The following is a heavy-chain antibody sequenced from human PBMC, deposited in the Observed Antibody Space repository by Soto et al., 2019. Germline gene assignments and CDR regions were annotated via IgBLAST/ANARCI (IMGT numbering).Heavy chain of an antibody. V-gene: IGHV3-74*01. D-gene: IGHD2-21*02. CDR1: GFTFSSYW. CDR3: AREVVAPDFYYLDF. Sequence: EVQLVESGGGLVHPGGSLRLSCAASGFTFSSYWMHWVRQAPGKGLVHVSRIRGDGGYTDHAESVKGRFTISRDDAKKMVFLQMSSLRAEDTAVYFCAREVVAPDFYYLDFWGRGTLVTVSS. CDR2: IRGDGGYT. J-gene: IGHJ4*02.